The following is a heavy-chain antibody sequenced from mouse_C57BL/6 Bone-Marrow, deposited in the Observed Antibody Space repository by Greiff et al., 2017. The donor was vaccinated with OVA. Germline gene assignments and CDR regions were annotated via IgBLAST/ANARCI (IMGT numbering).Heavy chain of an antibody. CDR3: ARRGDGNLYYFDY. Sequence: EVQVVESGGDLVKPGGSLKLSCAASGFTFSSYGMSWVRQTPDKRLEWVATISSGGSYTYYPDSVKGRFTISRDNAKNTLYLQMSSLKSEDTAMYYCARRGDGNLYYFDYWGQGTTLTVSS. V-gene: IGHV5-6*01. CDR2: ISSGGSYT. D-gene: IGHD2-1*01. CDR1: GFTFSSYG. J-gene: IGHJ2*01.